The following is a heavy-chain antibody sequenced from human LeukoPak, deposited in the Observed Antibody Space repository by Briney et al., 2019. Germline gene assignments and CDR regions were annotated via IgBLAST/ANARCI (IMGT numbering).Heavy chain of an antibody. D-gene: IGHD3-3*01. CDR1: GDIVSSNSAA. CDR2: TFHRSKWYN. CDR3: TRETSLRYYDFWCGWDY. J-gene: IGHJ4*02. Sequence: PSQTLSLTCAISGDIVSSNSAAWNWVRQSPSRGLEWLGRTFHRSKWYNDYAVFVKSRITINPDTSKNQFSLQLNSVTPEDTAVYYCTRETSLRYYDFWCGWDYWGQGTLVTVSS. V-gene: IGHV6-1*01.